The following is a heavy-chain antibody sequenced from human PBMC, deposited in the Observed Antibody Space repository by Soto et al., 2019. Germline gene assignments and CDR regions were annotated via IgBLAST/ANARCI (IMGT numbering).Heavy chain of an antibody. Sequence: QVQLVQSGAEVKKPGASVKVSCKASGYTFTGYYMHWVRQAPGQGLEWMGWINPNSGGTNYAQKFQGWVTMTRDTSSSTAYMELSRLRSDDTAVYYCASSIAAAGINVEHLGVYYYYGMDVWGQGTTVTVSS. CDR2: INPNSGGT. V-gene: IGHV1-2*04. D-gene: IGHD6-13*01. J-gene: IGHJ6*02. CDR1: GYTFTGYY. CDR3: ASSIAAAGINVEHLGVYYYYGMDV.